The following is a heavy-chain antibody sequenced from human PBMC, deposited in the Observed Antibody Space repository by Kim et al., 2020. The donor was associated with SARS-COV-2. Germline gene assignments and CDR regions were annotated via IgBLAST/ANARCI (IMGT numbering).Heavy chain of an antibody. CDR3: ARQAYYYDSSGPSASWFDP. V-gene: IGHV5-51*01. Sequence: GESLQISCKGSGYSFTSYWIGWVRQMPGKGLEWMGIIYPGDSDTRYSPSFQGQVTISADKSISTAYLQWSSLKASDTAMYYCARQAYYYDSSGPSASWFDPWGQGTLVTVSS. J-gene: IGHJ5*02. CDR1: GYSFTSYW. CDR2: IYPGDSDT. D-gene: IGHD3-22*01.